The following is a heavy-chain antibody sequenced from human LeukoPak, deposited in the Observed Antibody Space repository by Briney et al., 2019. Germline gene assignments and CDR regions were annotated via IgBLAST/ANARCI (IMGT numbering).Heavy chain of an antibody. D-gene: IGHD2-2*01. CDR1: GYTFTGYY. V-gene: IGHV1-2*02. CDR3: ARDHGAPAAPDY. J-gene: IGHJ4*02. CDR2: IHPNSGAT. Sequence: ASVKVSCKASGYTFTGYYMHWVRQAPGQGPEWMGWIHPNSGATNYAQKFQGRVTMTRDTSISTAYMELTSLRSDDTAAYYCARDHGAPAAPDYWGRGTLVTVSS.